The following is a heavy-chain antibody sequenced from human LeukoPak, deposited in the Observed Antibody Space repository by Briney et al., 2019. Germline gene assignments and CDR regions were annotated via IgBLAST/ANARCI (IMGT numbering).Heavy chain of an antibody. CDR3: AKDLPRIAAEPVGDY. Sequence: GGSLRLSCAASGFTFSSYAMNWVRQAPGKGLEWVSGVTSGGSSTYYADSVKGRFTISRDDSKNTLYLQMNSLRAEDTAVYYCAKDLPRIAAEPVGDYWGQGTLVTVSS. V-gene: IGHV3-23*01. CDR2: VTSGGSST. J-gene: IGHJ4*02. D-gene: IGHD6-13*01. CDR1: GFTFSSYA.